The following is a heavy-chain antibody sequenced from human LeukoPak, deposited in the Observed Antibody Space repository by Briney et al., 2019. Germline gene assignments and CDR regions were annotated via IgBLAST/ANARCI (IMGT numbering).Heavy chain of an antibody. CDR1: GYTPTELF. CDR2: FDPEDGET. D-gene: IGHD3-22*01. J-gene: IGHJ3*02. V-gene: IGHV1-24*01. CDR3: AREHGLLRPGDDAFDI. Sequence: GSVKGSCQIFGYTPTELFMHRGGQGPGKRGEWVGGFDPEDGETIYAQKFQGRVTMTTDTSTSTAYMELRSLRSDDTAVYYCAREHGLLRPGDDAFDIWGQGTMVTVSS.